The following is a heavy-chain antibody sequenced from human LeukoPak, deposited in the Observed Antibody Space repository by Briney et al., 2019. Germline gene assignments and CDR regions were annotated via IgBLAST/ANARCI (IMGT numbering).Heavy chain of an antibody. CDR3: ARSQGRETRPIDY. Sequence: SETLSLTCTVSGGSISSYYWSWIRQHPGKGLEWIGYIYYSGSTYYNPSLKSRVTISVDTSKNQFSLKLSSVTAADTAVYYCARSQGRETRPIDYWGQGTLVTVSS. CDR2: IYYSGST. CDR1: GGSISSYY. V-gene: IGHV4-59*06. D-gene: IGHD3-10*01. J-gene: IGHJ4*02.